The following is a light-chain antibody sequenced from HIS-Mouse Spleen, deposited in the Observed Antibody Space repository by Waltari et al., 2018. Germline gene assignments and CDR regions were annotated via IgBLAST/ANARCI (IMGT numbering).Light chain of an antibody. J-gene: IGKJ2*01. V-gene: IGKV4-1*01. Sequence: DIVMTQSPDSLAVSLGVRATINCKSSQSILYSSNNKKYLAWYQQKPGQPPKLLMYWASTRESAVPDRLSGSGSGTDFTLTISSLQAEDVAVYYCQQYYSTPYTFGQGTKLEIK. CDR2: WAS. CDR1: QSILYSSNNKKY. CDR3: QQYYSTPYT.